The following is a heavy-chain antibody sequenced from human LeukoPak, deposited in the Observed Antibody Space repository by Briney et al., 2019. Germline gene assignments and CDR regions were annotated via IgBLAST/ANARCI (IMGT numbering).Heavy chain of an antibody. Sequence: PGGSLRLSCAASGFTFSSYSMNWVRQAPGEGLEWVSSISSSSSYIYYADSVKGRFTISRDNAKNSLYLQLNSLRAEDTAVYYCAGDYYDSSGRRYDAFDIWGQGTMVTVSS. CDR1: GFTFSSYS. CDR3: AGDYYDSSGRRYDAFDI. CDR2: ISSSSSYI. V-gene: IGHV3-21*01. D-gene: IGHD3-22*01. J-gene: IGHJ3*02.